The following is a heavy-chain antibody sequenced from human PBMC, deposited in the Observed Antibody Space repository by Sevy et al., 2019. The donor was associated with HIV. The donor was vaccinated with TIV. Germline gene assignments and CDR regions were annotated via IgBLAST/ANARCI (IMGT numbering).Heavy chain of an antibody. CDR3: ARRTAVYYFDY. Sequence: SETLSLTCTVSGGSINSGDYYWSWIRQPPGKGLEWIGYIYYSGSTYYNPSLKSRVTISVDTSKNQFSLKLSSVTAADTAVYYCARRTAVYYFDYWGQGTLVTVSS. CDR1: GGSINSGDYY. V-gene: IGHV4-30-4*01. D-gene: IGHD2-21*02. J-gene: IGHJ4*02. CDR2: IYYSGST.